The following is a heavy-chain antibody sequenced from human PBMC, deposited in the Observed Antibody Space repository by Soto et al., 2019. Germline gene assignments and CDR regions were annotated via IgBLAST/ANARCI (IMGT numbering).Heavy chain of an antibody. J-gene: IGHJ5*02. CDR1: RRPVSSYA. CDR3: ARGDYDSTGYYSRPPFDP. V-gene: IGHV1-69*13. D-gene: IGHD3-22*01. CDR2: IIPIFGTA. Sequence: VKLSSKASRRPVSSYAVSLVRQGPGQGCEWMAVIIPIFGTANYAQKSQGRVTITADESSSTAYMELSSLRSEDTAVYYCARGDYDSTGYYSRPPFDPWGQGTLVTVSS.